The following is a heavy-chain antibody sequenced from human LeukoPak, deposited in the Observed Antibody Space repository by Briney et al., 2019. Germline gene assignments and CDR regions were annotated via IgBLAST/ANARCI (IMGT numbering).Heavy chain of an antibody. CDR2: ISGSGGSI. CDR3: SRGRLFGDY. J-gene: IGHJ4*02. V-gene: IGHV3-48*03. CDR1: GFTFISYD. D-gene: IGHD3-16*01. Sequence: PGGSLRLSCAASGFTFISYDMNWVRQAPGKGLEWVSYISGSGGSIYYTDPVKGRFTISRDNAKNSLFLQMNSLRAEDTAVYYCSRGRLFGDYWGQGALVTVSS.